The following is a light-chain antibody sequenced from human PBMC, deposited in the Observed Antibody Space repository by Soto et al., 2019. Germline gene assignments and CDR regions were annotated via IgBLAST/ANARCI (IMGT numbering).Light chain of an antibody. J-gene: IGKJ1*01. CDR2: GAS. CDR1: QNVRKN. V-gene: IGKV3-15*01. CDR3: QQYNDWPRT. Sequence: TVMTQSPVALSVSPGERATLSCRARQNVRKNLAWYQQKPGQAPRLLIYGASTRATGIPARFSGDGSGTEFTLTIDSLQSEDFALYYCQQYNDWPRTFGQGTKVDIK.